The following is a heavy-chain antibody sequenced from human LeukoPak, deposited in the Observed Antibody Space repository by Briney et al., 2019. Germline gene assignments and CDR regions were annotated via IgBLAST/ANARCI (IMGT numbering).Heavy chain of an antibody. CDR1: GGSFSGYY. D-gene: IGHD6-13*01. CDR2: INHSGST. V-gene: IGHV4-34*01. Sequence: SETLSLTCAVYGGSFSGYYWSWIRQPPGKGLEWIGEINHSGSTNYNPSLKSRVTISVDTSKNQFSLKLSSVPAADTAVYYCARGPRSWYDYWGQGTLVTVSS. CDR3: ARGPRSWYDY. J-gene: IGHJ4*02.